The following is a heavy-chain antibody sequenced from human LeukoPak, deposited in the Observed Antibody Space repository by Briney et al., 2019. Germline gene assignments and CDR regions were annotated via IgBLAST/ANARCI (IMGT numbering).Heavy chain of an antibody. CDR3: ARDTTTRPYYGMDV. D-gene: IGHD1-14*01. CDR2: IIPIFGTA. V-gene: IGHV1-69*06. CDR1: GGTFSSYA. J-gene: IGHJ6*04. Sequence: SVKVSCKASGGTFSSYAISWVRQAPGQGLEWMGGIIPIFGTANYAQKFQGRVTITADRPTSTAYMELSSLRSRDTAIYYCARDTTTRPYYGMDVWGKGTTVTVSS.